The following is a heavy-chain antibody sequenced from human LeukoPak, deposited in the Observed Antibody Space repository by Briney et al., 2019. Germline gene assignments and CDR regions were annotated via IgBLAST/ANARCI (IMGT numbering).Heavy chain of an antibody. V-gene: IGHV4-31*03. CDR3: ARDPNSSGWSRGGMDV. CDR2: IYYSGSS. Sequence: PSETLSLTCTVSGGSINNGGYYWSWIRQHPGKGLEWIGYIYYSGSSYYNPSLRSRVTISVDTSKNHFSLKLSSVTAADTAVYYCARDPNSSGWSRGGMDVWGQGTTVTVSS. CDR1: GGSINNGGYY. J-gene: IGHJ6*02. D-gene: IGHD6-19*01.